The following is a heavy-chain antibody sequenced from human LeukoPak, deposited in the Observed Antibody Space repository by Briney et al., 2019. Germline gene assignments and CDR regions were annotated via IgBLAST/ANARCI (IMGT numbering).Heavy chain of an antibody. CDR1: GFTFSTYA. Sequence: PGESLRLSCAASGFTFSTYAMSWVRQAPGKGLEWVSSISDNAYTTYYADSVRGRFTISRDNTKNTLYLQMIGLRAEDTAVYFCARYYYDTSGYYDAAPLDSWGQGTLVTVFS. D-gene: IGHD3-22*01. CDR2: ISDNAYTT. J-gene: IGHJ4*02. CDR3: ARYYYDTSGYYDAAPLDS. V-gene: IGHV3-23*01.